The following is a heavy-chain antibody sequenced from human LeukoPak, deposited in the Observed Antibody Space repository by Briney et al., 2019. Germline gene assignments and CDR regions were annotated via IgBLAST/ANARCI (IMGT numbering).Heavy chain of an antibody. CDR3: ARMRDWFDP. J-gene: IGHJ5*02. CDR1: GGSINSHY. V-gene: IGHV4-59*11. Sequence: SETLSLTCTVSGGSINSHYWSWIRQPPGKGLEWIGYIYYSGSIHYNPSLKSRVTISVDTSKNHFSLKLGSVTAADTAVYYCARMRDWFDPWGQGTLVTVSS. CDR2: IYYSGSI.